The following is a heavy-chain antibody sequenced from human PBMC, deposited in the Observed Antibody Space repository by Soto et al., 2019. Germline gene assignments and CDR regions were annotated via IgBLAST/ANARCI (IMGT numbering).Heavy chain of an antibody. CDR1: GFTFSSYA. V-gene: IGHV3-23*01. CDR3: AAQQEDVEYSSSQLDY. J-gene: IGHJ4*02. Sequence: GGSLRLSCAASGFTFSSYAMSWVRQAPGKGLEWVSAISGSGGSTYYADSVKGRFTISRDNSKNTLYLQMNSLRAEDTAVYYCAAQQEDVEYSSSQLDYWGQGTLVTVSS. CDR2: ISGSGGST. D-gene: IGHD6-6*01.